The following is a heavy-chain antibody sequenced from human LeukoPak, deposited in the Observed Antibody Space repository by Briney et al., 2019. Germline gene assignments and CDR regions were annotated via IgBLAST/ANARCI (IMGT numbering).Heavy chain of an antibody. CDR1: GYTLTELS. CDR3: ATGERYFDGLLPPGY. V-gene: IGHV1-24*01. J-gene: IGHJ4*02. D-gene: IGHD3-9*01. CDR2: FDPEDGET. Sequence: ASVKVSCKVSGYTLTELSMHWVRQAPGKGLEWMGGFDPEDGETIYAQKFQGRVTMTEDTSTDTAYMELSSLRSEDTAVYYCATGERYFDGLLPPGYWGKGTLVTVSS.